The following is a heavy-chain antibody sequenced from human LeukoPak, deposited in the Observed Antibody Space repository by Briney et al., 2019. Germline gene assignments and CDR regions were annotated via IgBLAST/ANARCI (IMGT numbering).Heavy chain of an antibody. V-gene: IGHV3-30*02. Sequence: GGSLRLSCAASGFTFSSYGMHWVRQAPGKGLEWVAFIRYDGSNKYYADSVKGRFTISRDNSKNTLYLQMNSLRAEDTAVYYCAKDPQYYDSSVAYYFDYWGQGTLVTASS. CDR1: GFTFSSYG. D-gene: IGHD3-22*01. J-gene: IGHJ4*02. CDR2: IRYDGSNK. CDR3: AKDPQYYDSSVAYYFDY.